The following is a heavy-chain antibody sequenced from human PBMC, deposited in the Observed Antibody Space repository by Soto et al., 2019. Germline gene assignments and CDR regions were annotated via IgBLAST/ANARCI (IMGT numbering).Heavy chain of an antibody. D-gene: IGHD4-17*01. CDR1: SGSISSSNW. V-gene: IGHV4-4*02. CDR2: IYHSGST. J-gene: IGHJ6*03. CDR3: AGALPGARSRPLPYYGDSKRRYYYYYMDV. Sequence: SETLSLTCAVSSGSISSSNWWSWVRQPPGKGLEWIGEIYHSGSTNYNPSLKSRVTISVDKSKNQFSMKLSSVTAADTAVYYCAGALPGARSRPLPYYGDSKRRYYYYYMDVWGKGTTVTVSS.